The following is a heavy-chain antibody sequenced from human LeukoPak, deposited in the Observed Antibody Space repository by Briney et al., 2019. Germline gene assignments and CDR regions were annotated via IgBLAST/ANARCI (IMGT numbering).Heavy chain of an antibody. Sequence: SGTLSLTCTVSGGSINSYYWTWIRQPPGKGLEWIGYMYYSGSTKYNPSLKSRVTISIDTPKKQFSLKLTSVTAADTAVYYCARMYYFDSSGKFDYWGQGTLVTVSS. CDR1: GGSINSYY. CDR2: MYYSGST. CDR3: ARMYYFDSSGKFDY. J-gene: IGHJ4*02. D-gene: IGHD3-22*01. V-gene: IGHV4-59*01.